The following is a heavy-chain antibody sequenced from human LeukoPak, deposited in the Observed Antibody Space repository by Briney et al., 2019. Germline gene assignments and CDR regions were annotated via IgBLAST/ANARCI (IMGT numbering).Heavy chain of an antibody. Sequence: GGSLRLSCEASGFTFRSYWMHWVRHAPGKGLVWVSRINSDGSATSYADSVKGRFTISRDNAKATLYLQMNSLRAEDTAVYYCARGHASSWSNWYFDPWGRGTLGTVSS. D-gene: IGHD6-13*01. V-gene: IGHV3-74*01. CDR1: GFTFRSYW. CDR3: ARGHASSWSNWYFDP. J-gene: IGHJ2*01. CDR2: INSDGSAT.